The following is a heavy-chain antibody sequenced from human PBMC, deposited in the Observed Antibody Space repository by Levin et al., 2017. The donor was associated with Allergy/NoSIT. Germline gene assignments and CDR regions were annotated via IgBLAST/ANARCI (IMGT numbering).Heavy chain of an antibody. Sequence: AGGSLRLSCAASGFTFSSYAMHWVRQAPGKGLEWVAVISYDGSNKYYADSVKGRFTISRDNSKNTLYLQMNSLRAEDTAVYYCARGTYYDILTGYYPLHADAFDSWGQGTMVTVSS. V-gene: IGHV3-30-3*01. CDR1: GFTFSSYA. J-gene: IGHJ3*02. CDR2: ISYDGSNK. CDR3: ARGTYYDILTGYYPLHADAFDS. D-gene: IGHD3-9*01.